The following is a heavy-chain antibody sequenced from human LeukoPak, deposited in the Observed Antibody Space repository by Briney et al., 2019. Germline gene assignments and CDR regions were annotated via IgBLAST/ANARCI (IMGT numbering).Heavy chain of an antibody. Sequence: PSETLSLTCTVSGGSISSYYWSWFRQPPGKRLEWIGYVYYSGNTNYNPSLKSRVTISIDTSKNQFSLKLSSVTAADTAVYYCARDLSPRLRGAFDIWGQGTMVTVSS. D-gene: IGHD2-8*01. J-gene: IGHJ3*02. CDR3: ARDLSPRLRGAFDI. V-gene: IGHV4-59*12. CDR2: VYYSGNT. CDR1: GGSISSYY.